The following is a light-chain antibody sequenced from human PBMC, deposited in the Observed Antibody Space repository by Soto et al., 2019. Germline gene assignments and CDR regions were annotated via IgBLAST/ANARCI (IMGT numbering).Light chain of an antibody. CDR1: QDISNW. CDR3: QHYNSYSEA. J-gene: IGKJ1*01. CDR2: KAS. Sequence: DIQLTQSPSFLSASVGDRVTITCRASQDISNWLAWYQQKPGKAPKLLIYKASTLKSGVPSRFSGSGSGTEFTLTISSLQPDDFATYYCQHYNSYSEAFGQGTKV. V-gene: IGKV1-5*03.